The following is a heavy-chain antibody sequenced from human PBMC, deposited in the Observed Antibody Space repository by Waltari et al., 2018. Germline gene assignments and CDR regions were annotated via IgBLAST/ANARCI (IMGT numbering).Heavy chain of an antibody. CDR1: GFTFSSYA. V-gene: IGHV3-23*01. CDR3: AKDPEMATTEGFDY. J-gene: IGHJ4*02. D-gene: IGHD5-12*01. CDR2: ISGSGGSN. Sequence: EVQLLESGGGLVQPGGSLRLSCAASGFTFSSYAMSWVRQAPGKGLEWVPAISGSGGSNYYADSLKGRFTISRDNSKNTLYLQMNSLRAEDTAVYYCAKDPEMATTEGFDYWGQGTLVTVSS.